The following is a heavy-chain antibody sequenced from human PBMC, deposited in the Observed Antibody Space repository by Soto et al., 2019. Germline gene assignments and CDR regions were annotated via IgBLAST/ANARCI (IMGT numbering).Heavy chain of an antibody. D-gene: IGHD2-21*01. J-gene: IGHJ4*02. CDR1: GFTFSDYY. Sequence: GGSLRLSCAASGFTFSDYYMSWIRQAPGKGLEWLSYISGSGSTIYYADSVKGRFTISRDNAKNSLYLQMNSLGAEDTAVYYGARALEIATIFDDWGQGTPVNASS. CDR2: ISGSGSTI. CDR3: ARALEIATIFDD. V-gene: IGHV3-11*01.